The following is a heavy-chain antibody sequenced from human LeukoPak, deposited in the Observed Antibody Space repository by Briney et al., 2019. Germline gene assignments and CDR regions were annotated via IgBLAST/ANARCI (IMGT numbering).Heavy chain of an antibody. J-gene: IGHJ4*02. CDR3: ARADPSLYYDILTGYLDAPYFDY. Sequence: GASVKVSCKASGYTFTGYYMHWVRQAPGQGLEWMGWINPNSGGTNYAQKFQGRVTMTRDTSISTAYMELSRLRSDDTAVYYCARADPSLYYDILTGYLDAPYFDYWGQGTLVTVSS. CDR2: INPNSGGT. D-gene: IGHD3-9*01. V-gene: IGHV1-2*02. CDR1: GYTFTGYY.